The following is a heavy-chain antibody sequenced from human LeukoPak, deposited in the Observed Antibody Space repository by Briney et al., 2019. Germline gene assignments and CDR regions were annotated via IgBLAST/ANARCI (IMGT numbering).Heavy chain of an antibody. CDR1: GGSISSYY. CDR2: IFDNRNT. Sequence: SETLSLTRTVSGGSISSYYWSWIRQPPGKGLEWIGYIFDNRNTKYNPSLKSRVSLSLDTSKNEFSLNLSSVTAADTAVYYCARDYYGSGKGWFDPWGQGTLVTVSS. V-gene: IGHV4-59*01. CDR3: ARDYYGSGKGWFDP. J-gene: IGHJ5*02. D-gene: IGHD3-10*01.